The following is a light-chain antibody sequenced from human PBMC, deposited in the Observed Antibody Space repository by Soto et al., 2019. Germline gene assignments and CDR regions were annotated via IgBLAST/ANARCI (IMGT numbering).Light chain of an antibody. Sequence: QSVLTQPASVSGSPGQSITISYTGTSSDVGGYNYVSWYQQHPGKAPKLMIYEVINRPSGVSNRFSGSKSGNTASLTISGLQAEDEADYYCGSYTSASTLVFGTGTKVTVL. J-gene: IGLJ1*01. V-gene: IGLV2-14*01. CDR1: SSDVGGYNY. CDR2: EVI. CDR3: GSYTSASTLV.